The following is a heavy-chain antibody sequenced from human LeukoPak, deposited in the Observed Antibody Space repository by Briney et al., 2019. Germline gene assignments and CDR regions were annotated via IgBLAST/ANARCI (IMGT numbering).Heavy chain of an antibody. CDR3: ARLTTTRWYSYFDF. J-gene: IGHJ4*02. CDR1: GYTFSTFQ. D-gene: IGHD1-26*01. Sequence: ASLKVSCKASGYTFSTFQMHWVRQAPGQGLEWMGFIKPSEGSTAYARQFQGRLTMTRDTSTNTVFVELSSLTSEDTAVYYCARLTTTRWYSYFDFWGQGTLVTVSS. CDR2: IKPSEGST. V-gene: IGHV1-46*01.